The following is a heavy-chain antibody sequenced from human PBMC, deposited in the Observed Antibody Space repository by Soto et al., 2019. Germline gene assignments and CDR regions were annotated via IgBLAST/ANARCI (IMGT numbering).Heavy chain of an antibody. J-gene: IGHJ4*02. V-gene: IGHV3-33*01. CDR2: IWYDGSNK. Sequence: QVQLVESGGGVVQPGKSLRLSCAASGFTFSTYGMHWVRQAPGKGLEWVAVIWYDGSNKYHGDSLKGRFTISRDNSKNTLHLQITHLRAEDTAVCYCGRDGALGDTAVVDSWGQGILVTVSS. CDR1: GFTFSTYG. CDR3: GRDGALGDTAVVDS. D-gene: IGHD5-18*01.